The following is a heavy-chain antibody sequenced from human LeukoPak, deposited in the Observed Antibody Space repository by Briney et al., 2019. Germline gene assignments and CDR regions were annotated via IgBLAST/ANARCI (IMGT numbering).Heavy chain of an antibody. V-gene: IGHV4-59*08. Sequence: SETLSLTCTVSGDSINDYYWSWIRQPPGNRLEWIGWIYYSGSTMYSPSLESRVTISLDTSRTQFSLDLNSVTAADTAVYYCARHAGFGSGYYHDAFDIWGQGSMVSVSS. CDR2: IYYSGST. J-gene: IGHJ3*02. CDR3: ARHAGFGSGYYHDAFDI. D-gene: IGHD3-22*01. CDR1: GDSINDYY.